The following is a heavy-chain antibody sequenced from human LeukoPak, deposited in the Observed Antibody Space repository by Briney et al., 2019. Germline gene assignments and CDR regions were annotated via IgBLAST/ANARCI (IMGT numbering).Heavy chain of an antibody. J-gene: IGHJ5*02. D-gene: IGHD3-9*01. V-gene: IGHV3-21*01. CDR1: GFTFSSYS. Sequence: PGGSLRLSCAASGFTFSSYSMNWVRQAPGKGLEWVSSISSSSSYIYYADSVKGRFTISRDNAKNSLYLQMNSLRAEDTAVYYCARDYTYDILTGYYNWFDPWGQGTLVTVSS. CDR2: ISSSSSYI. CDR3: ARDYTYDILTGYYNWFDP.